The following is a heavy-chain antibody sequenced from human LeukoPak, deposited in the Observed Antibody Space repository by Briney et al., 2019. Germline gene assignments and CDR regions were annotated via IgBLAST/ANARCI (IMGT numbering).Heavy chain of an antibody. CDR2: INPNSGGT. CDR1: GYTFTGYY. CDR3: ARDRYYDFWSGSHYFDY. Sequence: ASVKVSCKASGYTFTGYYMHWVRQAPGQGLEWMGWINPNSGGTNYAQKFQGRVTMTRDTSISTAYMELSRLRSEDTAVYYCARDRYYDFWSGSHYFDYWGQGTLVTVSS. J-gene: IGHJ4*02. D-gene: IGHD3-3*01. V-gene: IGHV1-2*02.